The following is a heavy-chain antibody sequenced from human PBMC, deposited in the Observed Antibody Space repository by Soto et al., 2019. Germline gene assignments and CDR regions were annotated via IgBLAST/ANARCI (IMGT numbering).Heavy chain of an antibody. CDR1: GFTFSSYA. J-gene: IGHJ6*02. CDR2: ISGSGGST. Sequence: PGGSLRLSCEASGFTFSSYAMSWGRQAPGKGLEWVAGISGSGGSTYYAESVRGRFTISRDNSKNTVYLQMNSLRVEDRAVYYCAKRMYNDMRSGMDVWGQGTTVTVSS. V-gene: IGHV3-23*01. D-gene: IGHD1-1*01. CDR3: AKRMYNDMRSGMDV.